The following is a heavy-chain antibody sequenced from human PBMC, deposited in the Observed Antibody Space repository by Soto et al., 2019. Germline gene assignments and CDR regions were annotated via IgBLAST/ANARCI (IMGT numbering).Heavy chain of an antibody. D-gene: IGHD3-16*02. Sequence: QVQIVHSGGEEKKPGAAVKVSCEASGYTFTAYAVHWLRQAPGQRLEWMAWINPGNGNTRYSQKFLGRVSITRDTSASTAYLELDSLRSEDTAVYYCARSAISPYGGLIGPFDYWGQGNLVTVSS. CDR2: INPGNGNT. J-gene: IGHJ4*02. V-gene: IGHV1-3*05. CDR1: GYTFTAYA. CDR3: ARSAISPYGGLIGPFDY.